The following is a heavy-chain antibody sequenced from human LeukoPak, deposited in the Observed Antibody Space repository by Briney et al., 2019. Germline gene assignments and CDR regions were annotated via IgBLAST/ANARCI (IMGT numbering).Heavy chain of an antibody. CDR2: ISSSSSYI. J-gene: IGHJ5*02. CDR3: ARRGYDFWSGPEHWFDP. Sequence: PGGSLRLSCAASGFTFSSYSMNWVRQAPGKGLEWVSSISSSSSYIYYADSVKGRFTISRDNAKNSLYLQMNSLRAEDTAVYYCARRGYDFWSGPEHWFDPWGQGTLVTVSS. D-gene: IGHD3-3*01. V-gene: IGHV3-21*01. CDR1: GFTFSSYS.